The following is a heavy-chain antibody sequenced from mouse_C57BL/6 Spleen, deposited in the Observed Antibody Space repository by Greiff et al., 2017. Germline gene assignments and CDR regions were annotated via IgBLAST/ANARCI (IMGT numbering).Heavy chain of an antibody. J-gene: IGHJ4*01. D-gene: IGHD2-1*01. CDR3: ARSYGNPYAMDY. Sequence: VQLQQSGAELVRPGTSVKVSCKASGYAFTNYLIEWVKQRPGQGLEWIGVINPGSGGTNYNEKFKGKATLTADKSSSTAYMQLSSLTSEDSAVYFCARSYGNPYAMDYWGQGTSVTVSS. CDR1: GYAFTNYL. CDR2: INPGSGGT. V-gene: IGHV1-54*01.